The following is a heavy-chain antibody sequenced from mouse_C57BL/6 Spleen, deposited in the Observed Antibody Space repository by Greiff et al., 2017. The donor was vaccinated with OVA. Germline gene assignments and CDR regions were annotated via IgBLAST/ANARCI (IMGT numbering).Heavy chain of an antibody. CDR1: GFTFSDYY. CDR2: INSDGSST. J-gene: IGHJ1*03. CDR3: ARDGGNDGYFDV. Sequence: EVNVVESEGGLVQPGSSMKLSCTASGFTFSDYYMAWVRQVPEKGLEWVANINSDGSSTYYLDSLKSRFIISRDNAKNILYLQMSSLKSEDTATYYCARDGGNDGYFDVWGTGTTVTVSS. D-gene: IGHD2-2*01. V-gene: IGHV5-16*01.